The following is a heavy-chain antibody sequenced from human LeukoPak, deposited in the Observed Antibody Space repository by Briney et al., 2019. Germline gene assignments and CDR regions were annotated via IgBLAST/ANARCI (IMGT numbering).Heavy chain of an antibody. D-gene: IGHD3-22*01. CDR2: IYFSGTT. CDR3: VRRSNDSSGYYYYFDY. Sequence: SETRSLTCNVSGGSISSGYSYWGWIRQPPGKGLEWIGRIYFSGTTYHNPSLQSRVTISVDTPKSQFSLRLTSVTAADTALYYCVRRSNDSSGYYYYFDYWGLGSL. CDR1: GGSISSGYSY. V-gene: IGHV4-39*01. J-gene: IGHJ4*02.